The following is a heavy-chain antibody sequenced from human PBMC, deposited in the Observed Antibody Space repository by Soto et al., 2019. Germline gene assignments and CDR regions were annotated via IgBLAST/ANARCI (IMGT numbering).Heavy chain of an antibody. Sequence: PSETLSLTCTVSGGSISSYYWSWIRQPPGKGLEWIGYIYYSGSTNYNPSLKSRVTISVDTSKNQFSLKLSSVTAADTAVYYCARVEVRRVATTAYYFDYWGQGTLVTVSS. CDR3: ARVEVRRVATTAYYFDY. J-gene: IGHJ4*02. D-gene: IGHD5-12*01. CDR2: IYYSGST. CDR1: GGSISSYY. V-gene: IGHV4-59*01.